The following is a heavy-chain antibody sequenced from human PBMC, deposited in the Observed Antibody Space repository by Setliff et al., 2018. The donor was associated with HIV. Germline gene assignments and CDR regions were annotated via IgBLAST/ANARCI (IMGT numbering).Heavy chain of an antibody. CDR2: ISGSAGTT. V-gene: IGHV3-48*01. D-gene: IGHD1-26*01. J-gene: IGHJ3*02. Sequence: GSLRLSCAVSGFTFISYGMYWVRQAPGKGLEWVSGISGSAGTTYYADSVKGRFTISRDNAKNSVYLQMNSLRAEDTAVYYCAKGPWDEPHAFNIWGQGTVVTVSS. CDR1: GFTFISYG. CDR3: AKGPWDEPHAFNI.